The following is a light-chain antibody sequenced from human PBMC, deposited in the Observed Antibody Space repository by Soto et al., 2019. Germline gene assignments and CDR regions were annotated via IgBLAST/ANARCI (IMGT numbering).Light chain of an antibody. CDR1: STDVGGYNY. V-gene: IGLV2-8*01. CDR3: NSYAGNNWV. Sequence: QSALTQPPSASGSPGQSVTISCTGTSTDVGGYNYVSWYQHHPGNAPKLIIYAVSKRPSGVPDRFSGSKSGNTASLTVSGLQADDEADYDCNSYAGNNWVCGGGTKLTVL. CDR2: AVS. J-gene: IGLJ3*02.